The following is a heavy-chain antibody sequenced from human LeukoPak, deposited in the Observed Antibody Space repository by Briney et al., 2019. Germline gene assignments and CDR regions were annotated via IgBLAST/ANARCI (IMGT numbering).Heavy chain of an antibody. CDR2: ISYDGSNK. D-gene: IGHD7-27*01. V-gene: IGHV3-30*03. CDR1: GFTFSSYG. Sequence: GRSLRLSCAASGFTFSSYGMHWVRQAPGKGLEWVAVISYDGSNKYYADSVKGRFTISRDNSKNTLYLQMNSLRAEDTAVYYCAGAITWDDVFDIWGQGTKVTVSS. CDR3: AGAITWDDVFDI. J-gene: IGHJ3*02.